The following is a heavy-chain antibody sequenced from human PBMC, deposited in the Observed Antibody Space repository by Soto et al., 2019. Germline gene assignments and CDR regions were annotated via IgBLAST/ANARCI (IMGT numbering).Heavy chain of an antibody. CDR2: ISSDGSQK. D-gene: IGHD2-15*01. V-gene: IGHV3-30*03. Sequence: QVQLVESGGGVVQPGRSLRLSCVASGFTFSNNGIHWVRQAPGKGLALLAVISSDGSQKYYADSVKGRFTISRDNSQNTMYLQMNGLSAEDTAVDYCASVLYGGSSLFDNWGQGTLVTVSS. CDR3: ASVLYGGSSLFDN. J-gene: IGHJ5*02. CDR1: GFTFSNNG.